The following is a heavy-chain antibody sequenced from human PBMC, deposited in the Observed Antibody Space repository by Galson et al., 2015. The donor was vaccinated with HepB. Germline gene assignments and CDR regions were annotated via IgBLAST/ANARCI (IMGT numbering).Heavy chain of an antibody. CDR2: IRSDGSSA. CDR3: VKDREFRGNRVRPEY. D-gene: IGHD1-14*01. CDR1: GIIFSKFA. V-gene: IGHV3-64D*06. J-gene: IGHJ4*02. Sequence: SLRLSCAASGIIFSKFAMQWVRQAPGKGLEFVSDIRSDGSSAYYADSVKGRFTISRDNSKNMLYFQMNNVGTDDTGVYYCVKDREFRGNRVRPEYWGQGTLVTVSS.